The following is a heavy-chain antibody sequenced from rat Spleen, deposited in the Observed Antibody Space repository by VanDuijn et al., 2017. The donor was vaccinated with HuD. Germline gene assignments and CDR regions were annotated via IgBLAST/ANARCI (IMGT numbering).Heavy chain of an antibody. CDR3: ARYRDSYGHVGIFDY. D-gene: IGHD1-12*01. V-gene: IGHV5-25*01. J-gene: IGHJ2*01. CDR2: IGPSGGSI. CDR1: GFTFSNYD. Sequence: EVQLVESGGGFVQPGRSLKLSCAASGFTFSNYDMAWVRQAPTKGLEWVASIGPSGGSIYYRDSVKGRFTVSRDNAKSTLFLQMDSLRSEDTATYYCARYRDSYGHVGIFDYWGQGVIVTVSS.